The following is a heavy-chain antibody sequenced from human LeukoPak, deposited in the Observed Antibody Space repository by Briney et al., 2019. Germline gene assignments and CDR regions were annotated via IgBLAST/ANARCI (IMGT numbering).Heavy chain of an antibody. J-gene: IGHJ4*02. CDR1: GYTFTSHG. CDR3: ARETEHSGSPLDY. V-gene: IGHV1-18*01. D-gene: IGHD1-26*01. Sequence: ASVKASCKASGYTFTSHGISWVRQAPGQGLEWMGWISPFNTVTRYAQNLQGRVTVTTETSTSTAYMELRSLRSDDTAVYYCARETEHSGSPLDYWGQGTLVTASS. CDR2: ISPFNTVT.